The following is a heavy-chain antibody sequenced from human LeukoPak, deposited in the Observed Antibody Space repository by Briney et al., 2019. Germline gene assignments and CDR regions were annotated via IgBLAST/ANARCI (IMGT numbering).Heavy chain of an antibody. D-gene: IGHD1-26*01. CDR3: ARVGSGSIFDY. J-gene: IGHJ4*02. CDR2: IYYSGST. Sequence: SETLSLTCTVSGSSITSYYWSWIRQPPGKGLEWIGSIYYSGSTYYNPSLKSRVTISVDTSKNQFSLKLSSVTAADTAVYYCARVGSGSIFDYWGQGTLVTVSS. CDR1: GSSITSYY. V-gene: IGHV4-59*12.